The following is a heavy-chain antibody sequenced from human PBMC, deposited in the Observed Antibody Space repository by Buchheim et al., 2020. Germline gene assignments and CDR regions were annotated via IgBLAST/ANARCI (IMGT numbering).Heavy chain of an antibody. CDR3: TTGLTVTAKYRASDY. V-gene: IGHV3-15*07. J-gene: IGHJ4*02. CDR1: GFPFTNAW. Sequence: EVQLVESGGGLVKPGGSLRLSCAASGFPFTNAWMNWVRQAPGKGLEWVGRIKSKTDGGTTDYAVPVRGRFTISRDDSKVTLYLQMNSLNTEDTAVYYCTTGLTVTAKYRASDYWGQGTL. D-gene: IGHD2-21*02. CDR2: IKSKTDGGTT.